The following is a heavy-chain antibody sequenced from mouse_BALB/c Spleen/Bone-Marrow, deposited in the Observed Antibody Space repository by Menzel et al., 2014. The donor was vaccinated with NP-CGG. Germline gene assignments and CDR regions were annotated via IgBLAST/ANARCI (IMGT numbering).Heavy chain of an antibody. CDR3: ARGGNYLDY. Sequence: EVHLVESGGGLVKPGGSLKLSCAASGFTFSSYAMSWVRQSPEKRLEWVAEISSGGLYTYYPDTVTGRFTISGDNAKNTLYLEMSSLRSEDTAMYYCARGGNYLDYWGQGATLTVSS. CDR2: ISSGGLYT. J-gene: IGHJ2*01. V-gene: IGHV5-9-4*01. CDR1: GFTFSSYA.